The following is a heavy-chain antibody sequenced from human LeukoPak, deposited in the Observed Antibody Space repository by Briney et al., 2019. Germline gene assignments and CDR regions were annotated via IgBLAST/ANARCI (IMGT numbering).Heavy chain of an antibody. D-gene: IGHD5-18*01. J-gene: IGHJ4*02. CDR3: ARGTTGYSYGLPDC. V-gene: IGHV3-30*02. Sequence: PGGSLRLSCAASGFTFSSYGMHWVRQAPGKGLEWVAFIRYDGSNKYYADSVKGRFTISRDNSKNTLYLQMNSLRAEDTAVYYCARGTTGYSYGLPDCWGQGTLVTVSS. CDR2: IRYDGSNK. CDR1: GFTFSSYG.